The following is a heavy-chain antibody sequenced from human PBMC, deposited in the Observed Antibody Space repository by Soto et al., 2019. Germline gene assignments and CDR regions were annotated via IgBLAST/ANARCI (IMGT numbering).Heavy chain of an antibody. V-gene: IGHV6-1*01. CDR2: TYYRSKWYN. CDR3: ARTITMVRGVVRSNWFDP. Sequence: SQTLSLTGAISGDSVSSNSAAWNWIRQSPSRGLEWLGRTYYRSKWYNDYAVSVKSRITINPDTSKNQFSLQLNSVTPEDTAVYYCARTITMVRGVVRSNWFDPWGQGTLVTVSS. D-gene: IGHD3-10*01. J-gene: IGHJ5*02. CDR1: GDSVSSNSAA.